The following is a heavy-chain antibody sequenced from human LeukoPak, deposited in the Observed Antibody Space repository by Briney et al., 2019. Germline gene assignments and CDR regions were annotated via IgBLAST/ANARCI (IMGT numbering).Heavy chain of an antibody. CDR3: ARGYSSSWLGKFDY. D-gene: IGHD6-13*01. J-gene: IGHJ4*02. Sequence: SETLSLTCTVSGGSISSYYWSWIRQTPGKGLEWIGYIYYSGSTNYNPSLNSPVTMSVDTSKNQFSLNLNSVAAADTAVYYCARGYSSSWLGKFDYWGQGTLVTVSS. CDR2: IYYSGST. V-gene: IGHV4-59*01. CDR1: GGSISSYY.